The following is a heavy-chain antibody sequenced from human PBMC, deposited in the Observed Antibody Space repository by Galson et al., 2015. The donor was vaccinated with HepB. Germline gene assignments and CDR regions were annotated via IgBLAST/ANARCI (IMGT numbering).Heavy chain of an antibody. CDR1: GITFNTYS. Sequence: SLRLSCAASGITFNTYSMNWVRQAPGKGLEWVSSISSSGSYIYYADSAKGRFTVSRDNARNSLYLQMNSLRAEDTAVYHCATVEILVVRGGLRTRSYFDYWGRGTLVTVSS. CDR3: ATVEILVVRGGLRTRSYFDY. V-gene: IGHV3-21*01. J-gene: IGHJ4*02. D-gene: IGHD3-10*01. CDR2: ISSSGSYI.